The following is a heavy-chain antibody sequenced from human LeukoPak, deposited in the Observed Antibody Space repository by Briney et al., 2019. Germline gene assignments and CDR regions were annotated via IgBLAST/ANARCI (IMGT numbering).Heavy chain of an antibody. D-gene: IGHD3-10*01. Sequence: PGGSLRLSCAASGFTVSSNYMSWVRQAPGKGLEWVSVIYSGGSTYYADSVKGRFTISRDNSKNTLYLQMNSLRAEDTAVYYCARAPLLWFGEPDSIDYWGQGTLVTVSS. CDR2: IYSGGST. J-gene: IGHJ4*02. CDR3: ARAPLLWFGEPDSIDY. V-gene: IGHV3-66*01. CDR1: GFTVSSNY.